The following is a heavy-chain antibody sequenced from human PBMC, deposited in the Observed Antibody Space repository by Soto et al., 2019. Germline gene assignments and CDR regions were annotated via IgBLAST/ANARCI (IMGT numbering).Heavy chain of an antibody. CDR2: IFFSGTT. J-gene: IGHJ4*02. Sequence: QVQLQESGPGLVKPSQTLSLTCTVSGGSMRSGTYYWSWIHQRPGKGLEWIGYIFFSGTTYYNPSLKSRVTISVDTSKNQFSLKLSSVTAADTAVYYCARDAHFGSGSFGQYYFDYWGQGTLVTVSS. V-gene: IGHV4-31*03. CDR3: ARDAHFGSGSFGQYYFDY. CDR1: GGSMRSGTYY. D-gene: IGHD3-10*01.